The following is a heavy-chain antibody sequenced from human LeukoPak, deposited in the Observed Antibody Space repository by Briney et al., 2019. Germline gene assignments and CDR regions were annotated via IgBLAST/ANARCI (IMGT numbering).Heavy chain of an antibody. CDR3: ARDSQHYYFDY. CDR1: GFTFSSYS. Sequence: GGSLRLPCAASGFTFSSYSMNWVRQAPGKGLEWVSSTSSSSSYIYYADSVKGRFTISRDNAKNSLYLQMNSLRAEDTAVYYCARDSQHYYFDYWGQGTLVTVSS. J-gene: IGHJ4*02. V-gene: IGHV3-21*01. CDR2: TSSSSSYI.